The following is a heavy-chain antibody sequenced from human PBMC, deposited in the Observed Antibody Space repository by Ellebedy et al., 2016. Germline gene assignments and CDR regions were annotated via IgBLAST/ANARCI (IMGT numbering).Heavy chain of an antibody. V-gene: IGHV3-7*04. J-gene: IGHJ6*03. CDR1: GFTFSSYW. CDR2: IKQDESEK. CDR3: ARGPRGFWDYYYMDV. Sequence: GESLKISCAASGFTFSSYWMTWVRQAPGEGLEWVANIKQDESEKYYVDSVKGRFTISRDNAKNTLYLQMNSLRAEDTAVYYCARGPRGFWDYYYMDVWGKGTTVTVSS. D-gene: IGHD3-3*01.